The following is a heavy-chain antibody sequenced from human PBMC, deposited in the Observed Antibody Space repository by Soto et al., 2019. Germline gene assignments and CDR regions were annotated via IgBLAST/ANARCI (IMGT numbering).Heavy chain of an antibody. CDR3: ARRYETVTYDAFDI. J-gene: IGHJ3*02. Sequence: EVQLVESGGGLVKPGGSLRLSCAASGFTFSSYSMNWVRQAPGKGLEWVSSISSSSSYIYYADSVKGRFTISRDTAKNSLYLQMNSLRAEDTAVYYCARRYETVTYDAFDIWGQGTMVTVSS. CDR2: ISSSSSYI. D-gene: IGHD4-17*01. CDR1: GFTFSSYS. V-gene: IGHV3-21*01.